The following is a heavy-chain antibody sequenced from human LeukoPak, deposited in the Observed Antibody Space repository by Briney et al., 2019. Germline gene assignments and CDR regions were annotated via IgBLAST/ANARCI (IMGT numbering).Heavy chain of an antibody. CDR1: GGSINSGGY. V-gene: IGHV4-31*03. CDR2: IYYSGTT. CDR3: ARDSGISGRTDY. Sequence: SETLSLTCTVSGGSINSGGYWSWIRQHPGKGLEWIGYIYYSGTTYFHPSLKGRVTMSVDTSKNQFSLKLSSVTAADTAVYYCARDSGISGRTDYWGQGTLVTVSS. J-gene: IGHJ4*02. D-gene: IGHD3-10*01.